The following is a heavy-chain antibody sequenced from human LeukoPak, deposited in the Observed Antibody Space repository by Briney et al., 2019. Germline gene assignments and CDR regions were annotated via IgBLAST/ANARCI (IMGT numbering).Heavy chain of an antibody. J-gene: IGHJ4*02. CDR1: GVSISSYH. D-gene: IGHD1-26*01. CDR3: ARDSGRGTDY. CDR2: NFYGGSA. Sequence: SETLSLTCTVSGVSISSYHWSWIRQPPGKGLEWIGYNFYGGSANYNPSLKSRVTISLDTSKNQFSLRLSSVTAADTAVYYCARDSGRGTDYWGQGTLVTVSS. V-gene: IGHV4-59*01.